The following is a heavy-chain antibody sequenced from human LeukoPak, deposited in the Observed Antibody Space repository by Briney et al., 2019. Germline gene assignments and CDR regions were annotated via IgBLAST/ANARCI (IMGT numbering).Heavy chain of an antibody. CDR1: GFTFSRYG. D-gene: IGHD2/OR15-2a*01. V-gene: IGHV3-23*01. CDR3: ARAFGGPNYYYYYMDV. CDR2: ISGSGGST. J-gene: IGHJ6*03. Sequence: GGSLRLSCAASGFTFSRYGMSWVRQAPGKGLEWVSGISGSGGSTYYADSVKGRFTISRDNSKNTLYLQMNSLRTEDTALYYCARAFGGPNYYYYYMDVWGKGTTVTVSS.